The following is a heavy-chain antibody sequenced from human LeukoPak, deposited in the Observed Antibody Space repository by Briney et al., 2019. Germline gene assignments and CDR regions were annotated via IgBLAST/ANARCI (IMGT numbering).Heavy chain of an antibody. CDR1: GFSFSDSW. CDR3: ASFYCSSTSCYCLDY. Sequence: GGSLRLSCVGSGFSFSDSWLTWVRQVPGKGLEWVANIRRDGSVNNYVDSVKGRFTISRDNAKNPLYLQMNSLRAEDTAVYYCASFYCSSTSCYCLDYWGQGTLVTVSS. D-gene: IGHD2-2*01. CDR2: IRRDGSVN. J-gene: IGHJ4*02. V-gene: IGHV3-7*01.